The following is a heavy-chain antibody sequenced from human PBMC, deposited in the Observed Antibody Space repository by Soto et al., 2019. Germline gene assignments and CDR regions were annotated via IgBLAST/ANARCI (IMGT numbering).Heavy chain of an antibody. CDR2: IKQDGSEK. Sequence: PGGSLRLSCAASGFNFNHYTMSWVRQVPGKGLEWVANIKQDGSEKYYADSVKGRFTISRDNSKNTLYLQMNSLRAEDTAVYYCAKDRRAVVRGVHYYGMDVWGQGTTVTVSS. CDR1: GFNFNHYT. CDR3: AKDRRAVVRGVHYYGMDV. D-gene: IGHD3-10*01. J-gene: IGHJ6*02. V-gene: IGHV3-7*01.